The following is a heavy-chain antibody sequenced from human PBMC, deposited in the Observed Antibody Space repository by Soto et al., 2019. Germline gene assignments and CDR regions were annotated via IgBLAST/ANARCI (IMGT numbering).Heavy chain of an antibody. CDR3: ATSYGSGSRAFDY. CDR1: GDTFNFYS. J-gene: IGHJ4*02. Sequence: QVQLVQSGAEVKKPGSSVKVSCKASGDTFNFYSINWVRQAPGLGLEWVGRFNPILSMSNSAQKFQGRVTLTAAKSASTAYMVLSSLRSDDTAMYYCATSYGSGSRAFDYWGQGALVTVSS. V-gene: IGHV1-69*02. D-gene: IGHD3-10*01. CDR2: FNPILSMS.